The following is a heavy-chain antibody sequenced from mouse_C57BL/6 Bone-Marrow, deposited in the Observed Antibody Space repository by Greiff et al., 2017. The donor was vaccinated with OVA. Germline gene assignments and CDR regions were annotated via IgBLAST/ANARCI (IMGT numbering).Heavy chain of an antibody. Sequence: SLPYLFNPVSSFNISFNSSVYSFTDYNMNLVKQSNGKSLEWIGVINPNYGTTSYNQKFKGKATLTVDQSSSTAYMQLNSLTSEDSAVYYCAFYYGSSYRYFDVWGTGTTVTVSS. V-gene: IGHV1-39*01. CDR1: VYSFTDYN. CDR3: AFYYGSSYRYFDV. D-gene: IGHD1-1*01. CDR2: INPNYGTT. J-gene: IGHJ1*03.